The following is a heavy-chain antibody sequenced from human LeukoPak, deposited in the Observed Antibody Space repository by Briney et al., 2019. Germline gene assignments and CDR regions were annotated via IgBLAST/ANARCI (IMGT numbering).Heavy chain of an antibody. CDR1: GGTFSSYA. Sequence: SVKVSCKASGGTFSSYAISWVRQDPGQGLEWMGRIIPILGIANYAQKFQGRVTITADKSTSTAYMELSSLRSEDTAVYYCASSLTYYDILTGLNYYYYGMDVWGQGTTVTVSS. CDR2: IIPILGIA. D-gene: IGHD3-9*01. V-gene: IGHV1-69*04. CDR3: ASSLTYYDILTGLNYYYYGMDV. J-gene: IGHJ6*02.